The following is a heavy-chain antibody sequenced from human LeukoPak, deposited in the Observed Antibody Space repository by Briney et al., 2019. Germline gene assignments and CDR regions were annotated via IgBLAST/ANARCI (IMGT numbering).Heavy chain of an antibody. CDR1: GFTFSSYS. CDR3: VRPSMEGYYFDY. J-gene: IGHJ4*02. V-gene: IGHV3-21*01. D-gene: IGHD2/OR15-2a*01. Sequence: RGSLRLSCAASGFTFSSYSMNWVRQAPGKGLEWVSSISSSSSYIYYADSVKGRFTIPRDNAKNSLYLQMNSLRAEDTAVCYCVRPSMEGYYFDYWGQGTLVTVSS. CDR2: ISSSSSYI.